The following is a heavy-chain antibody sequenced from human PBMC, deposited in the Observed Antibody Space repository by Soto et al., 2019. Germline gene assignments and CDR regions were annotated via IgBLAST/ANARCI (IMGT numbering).Heavy chain of an antibody. CDR1: GYTFTSYG. D-gene: IGHD3-10*01. CDR2: ITAYNGNT. Sequence: ASVKVSCKASGYTFTSYGITWVRQAPGQGLEWMGWITAYNGNTNYAQKVQDRDTMTTDTSTSTAYMELRSLRSDDTAVYYCARSPINYGSGSYYINYWGQGSLVTVSS. V-gene: IGHV1-18*01. CDR3: ARSPINYGSGSYYINY. J-gene: IGHJ4*02.